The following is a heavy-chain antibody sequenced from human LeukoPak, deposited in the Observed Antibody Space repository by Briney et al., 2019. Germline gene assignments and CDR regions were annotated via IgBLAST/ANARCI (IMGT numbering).Heavy chain of an antibody. D-gene: IGHD1-26*01. Sequence: GGSLRLSCAASGFTFSSYAMHWVRQAPGKGLEYVSAITTNGDKTYYGNSVKGRFTISRDNSKNTLYLQMGSLTIEDMAVYYCARGGATTLFDYWGQGTLGTVSS. CDR1: GFTFSSYA. V-gene: IGHV3-64*01. CDR3: ARGGATTLFDY. CDR2: ITTNGDKT. J-gene: IGHJ4*02.